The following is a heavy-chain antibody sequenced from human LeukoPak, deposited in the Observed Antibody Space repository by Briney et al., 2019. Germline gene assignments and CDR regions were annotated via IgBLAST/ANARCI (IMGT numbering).Heavy chain of an antibody. CDR2: IIPILGIA. D-gene: IGHD3-22*01. CDR1: GGTFSSYA. J-gene: IGHJ4*02. Sequence: ASVKVSCKASGGTFSSYAISWVRQAPGQGLEWMGRIIPILGIANYAQKFQGRVTITADKSTSTAYMELSSLRSEDTAVYYCASDRYNYYDSSGYYRNYFDYWGQGTLVTVSS. CDR3: ASDRYNYYDSSGYYRNYFDY. V-gene: IGHV1-69*04.